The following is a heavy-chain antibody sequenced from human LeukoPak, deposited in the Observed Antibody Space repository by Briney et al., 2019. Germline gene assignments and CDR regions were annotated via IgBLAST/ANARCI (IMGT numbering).Heavy chain of an antibody. Sequence: SVKVSCKASGYTFTSYGISWVRQAPGQGLEWMGGIIPIFGTANYAQKFQGRVTITADESTSTAYMELSSLRSEDTAVYYCARDRNGVGYFDYWGQGTLVTVSS. CDR3: ARDRNGVGYFDY. CDR2: IIPIFGTA. J-gene: IGHJ4*02. CDR1: GYTFTSYG. V-gene: IGHV1-69*13. D-gene: IGHD2-8*01.